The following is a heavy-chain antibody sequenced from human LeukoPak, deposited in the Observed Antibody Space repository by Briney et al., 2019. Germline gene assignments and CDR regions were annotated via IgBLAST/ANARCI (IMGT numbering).Heavy chain of an antibody. CDR3: ATDHMVPVGGYVCYALRD. D-gene: IGHD5-12*01. CDR1: GYSLSELS. J-gene: IGHJ1*01. V-gene: IGHV1-24*01. CDR2: FDTQNDEH. Sequence: ASVKVSCKVSGYSLSELSMHWVRQAPGKGLEWMATFDTQNDEHMYAQKFQGRVTMTEDTSADMAYMEVISLRSDDTAVYYCATDHMVPVGGYVCYALRDWGQGTPVTVSS.